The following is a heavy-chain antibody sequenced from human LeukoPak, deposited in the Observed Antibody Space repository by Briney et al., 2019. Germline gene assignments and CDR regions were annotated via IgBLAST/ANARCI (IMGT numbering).Heavy chain of an antibody. CDR1: GGSISSYY. CDR3: ARESGYGMDV. CDR2: IYYSGST. Sequence: SETLSLTCTVSGGSISSYYWSWIRQPPGKGLEWIGYIYYSGSTNYNPSLKSRVTISVDTSKNQFSLKLSSVTAGDTAVYYCARESGYGMDVWGQGTTVTVSS. D-gene: IGHD6-25*01. J-gene: IGHJ6*02. V-gene: IGHV4-59*01.